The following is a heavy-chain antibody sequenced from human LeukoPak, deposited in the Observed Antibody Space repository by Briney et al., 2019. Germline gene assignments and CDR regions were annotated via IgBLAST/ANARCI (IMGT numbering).Heavy chain of an antibody. D-gene: IGHD5-12*01. CDR1: GYTFTSYA. J-gene: IGHJ4*02. CDR2: INTNTGNP. CDR3: YFSTRVDIVATINGYEVDY. Sequence: GASVKVSCKASGYTFTSYAMNWVRQAPGQGLEWMGWINTNTGNPTYAQGFTGRFVFSLDTSVSTAYLQISSLKAEDTAVYYCYFSTRVDIVATINGYEVDYWGQGTLVTVSS. V-gene: IGHV7-4-1*02.